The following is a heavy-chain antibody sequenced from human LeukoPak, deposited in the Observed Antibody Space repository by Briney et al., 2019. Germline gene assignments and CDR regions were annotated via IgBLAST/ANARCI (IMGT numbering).Heavy chain of an antibody. CDR3: ASATYYDILTGYYKGAFDI. J-gene: IGHJ3*02. D-gene: IGHD3-9*01. V-gene: IGHV1-46*01. CDR2: INPSGGST. CDR1: GGTFTSYY. Sequence: GASVKVSCKASGGTFTSYYMHWVRQAPGQGLEWMGIINPSGGSTSYAQKFQGRVTMTRDTSTSTVYMELSSLRSEDTAVYYCASATYYDILTGYYKGAFDIWGQGTMVTVSS.